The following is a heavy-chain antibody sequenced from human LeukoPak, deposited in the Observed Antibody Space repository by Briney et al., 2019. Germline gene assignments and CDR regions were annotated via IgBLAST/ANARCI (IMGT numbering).Heavy chain of an antibody. CDR1: GFTVSSFY. V-gene: IGHV3-53*01. CDR3: ARDDSSGFDY. CDR2: LYSGGTK. D-gene: IGHD6-19*01. J-gene: IGHJ4*02. Sequence: GGSLRLSCAASGFTVSSFYMSWVRQAPGKGLEWVSVLYSGGTKHYADSVKGRFTISRDNSKNTLYLQMSSLRAEDTAVYYCARDDSSGFDYWGQGTLVTVSS.